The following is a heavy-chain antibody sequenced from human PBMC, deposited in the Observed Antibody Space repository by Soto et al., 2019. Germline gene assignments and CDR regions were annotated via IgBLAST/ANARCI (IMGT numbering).Heavy chain of an antibody. D-gene: IGHD2-2*01. CDR2: ISYDGSNK. Sequence: QVQLVESGGGVVQPGRSLRLSCAASGFTFSSYGMHWVRQAPGKGLEWVAVISYDGSNKYYADSVKGRFTISRDNSKNTXXLQINSLTADDTAVYYCAKDIIALVPAAMGAHIGYWGQGTLVTVSS. J-gene: IGHJ4*02. V-gene: IGHV3-30*18. CDR3: AKDIIALVPAAMGAHIGY. CDR1: GFTFSSYG.